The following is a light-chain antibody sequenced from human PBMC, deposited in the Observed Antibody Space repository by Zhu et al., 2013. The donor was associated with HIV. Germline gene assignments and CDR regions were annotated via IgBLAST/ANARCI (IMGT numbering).Light chain of an antibody. CDR3: QNRNTWPWT. CDR2: GAS. CDR1: QSVSSSY. J-gene: IGKJ1*01. Sequence: EIVLTQSPGTLSLSPGERATLSCTASQSVSSSYLTWYQQKPGQAPRLLISGASTRAPGIPDRFTGSGSGTEFTLTISSLEAEDFAVYYCQNRNTWPWTFGQGTKVEIK. V-gene: IGKV3D-20*02.